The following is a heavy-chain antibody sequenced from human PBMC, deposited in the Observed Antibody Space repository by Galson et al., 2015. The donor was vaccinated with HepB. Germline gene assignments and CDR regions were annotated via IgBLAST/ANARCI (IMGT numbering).Heavy chain of an antibody. Sequence: SVKVSCKASGYTFTSYYMHWVRQAPGQGLEWMGIINPSGGSTSYAQKFQGRVTMTRDTSKSTVYMELSSLRSEDTAVYYCARYRGPRGSGYYLAYWGQGTLVTVSS. CDR2: INPSGGST. CDR3: ARYRGPRGSGYYLAY. CDR1: GYTFTSYY. J-gene: IGHJ4*02. D-gene: IGHD3-3*01. V-gene: IGHV1-46*01.